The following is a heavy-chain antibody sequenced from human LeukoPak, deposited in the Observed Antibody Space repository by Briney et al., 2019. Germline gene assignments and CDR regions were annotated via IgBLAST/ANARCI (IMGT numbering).Heavy chain of an antibody. J-gene: IGHJ4*02. V-gene: IGHV4-34*01. CDR1: GGSFSGYY. CDR2: INHSGST. D-gene: IGHD6-6*01. Sequence: SETLSLTCVVYGGSFSGYYWSWIRQPPGKGLEWIGEINHSGSTNYNPSLKSRVTISVDTSKNQFSLKLSSVTAADTAVYYCARGGGIAARPGMYYFDYWGQGTLVTVSS. CDR3: ARGGGIAARPGMYYFDY.